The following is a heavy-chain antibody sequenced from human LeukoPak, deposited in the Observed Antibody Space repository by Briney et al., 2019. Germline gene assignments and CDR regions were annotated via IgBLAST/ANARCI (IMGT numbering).Heavy chain of an antibody. CDR2: IKQDGSEK. D-gene: IGHD6-13*01. Sequence: GGSLRLSCAASGFTFSSYWMSWVRQAPGKGLEWVANIKQDGSEKYYVDSVKGRFTISRDNAKNSLYLQMNSLRAEDTAVYYCARDAILHSSSWYYFDYWGQGTLVTVSS. J-gene: IGHJ4*02. V-gene: IGHV3-7*01. CDR1: GFTFSSYW. CDR3: ARDAILHSSSWYYFDY.